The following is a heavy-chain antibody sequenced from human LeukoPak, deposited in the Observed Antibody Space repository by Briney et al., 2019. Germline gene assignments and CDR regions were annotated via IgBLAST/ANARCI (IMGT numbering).Heavy chain of an antibody. Sequence: GGSLRLSCAASGFTFSSYGMHWVRQVPGKGLEWVAVIWYDGSNKYYADSVKGRFTISRDNSKNTLYLQMNSLRAEDTAVYYCARDQAAGTRSYYYYYGMDVWGQGTTVTVSS. CDR3: ARDQAAGTRSYYYYYGMDV. CDR1: GFTFSSYG. D-gene: IGHD6-13*01. J-gene: IGHJ6*02. CDR2: IWYDGSNK. V-gene: IGHV3-33*01.